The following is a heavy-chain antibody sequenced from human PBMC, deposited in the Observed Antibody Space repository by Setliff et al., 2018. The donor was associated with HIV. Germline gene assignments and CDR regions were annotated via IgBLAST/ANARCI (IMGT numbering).Heavy chain of an antibody. V-gene: IGHV4-4*08. Sequence: SETLSLTCTVSGGSISSYYWSWIRQPPGKGLEWIGHIYIGSTNYNPSLKSRVTISADTSKNQFSLKLSSVTAADTAVYYRARTYSSSWYSSHLWVDYWGQGTLVTVS. CDR3: ARTYSSSWYSSHLWVDY. J-gene: IGHJ4*02. CDR1: GGSISSYY. D-gene: IGHD6-13*01. CDR2: IYIGST.